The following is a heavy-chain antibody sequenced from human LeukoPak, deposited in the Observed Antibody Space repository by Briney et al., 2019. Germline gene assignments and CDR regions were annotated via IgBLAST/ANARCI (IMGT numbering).Heavy chain of an antibody. CDR1: GXSIRSYY. J-gene: IGHJ4*02. V-gene: IGHV4-59*01. D-gene: IGHD4-17*01. Sequence: SETLSLTCTVSGXSIRSYYGSWIRQPPGKGLEWIGYIYYSGTTINYNPSLRSRVTISIDTSKNQFSLKLTSVTAADTAVYYCATDKYMDGDYVGWSYWGQGALVTVSP. CDR3: ATDKYMDGDYVGWSY. CDR2: IYYSGTT.